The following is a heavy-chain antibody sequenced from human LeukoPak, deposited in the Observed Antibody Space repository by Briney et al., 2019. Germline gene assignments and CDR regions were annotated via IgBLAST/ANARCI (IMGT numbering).Heavy chain of an antibody. CDR1: GGSISTYY. V-gene: IGHV4-59*01. Sequence: SETLSLTCTVSGGSISTYYWSWIRQPPGKGLEWIGYSDYSGSTSYNPSLKSRVTVSVDTSKNQFSLKVSSVTAADTAVYYCARDGGSYLFDYWGQGTLVTVSS. D-gene: IGHD1-26*01. CDR3: ARDGGSYLFDY. J-gene: IGHJ4*02. CDR2: SDYSGST.